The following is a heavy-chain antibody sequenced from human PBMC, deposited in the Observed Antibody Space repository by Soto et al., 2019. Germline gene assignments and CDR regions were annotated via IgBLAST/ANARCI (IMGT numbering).Heavy chain of an antibody. CDR2: IWYDGSNK. J-gene: IGHJ6*02. CDR3: ARESLLWFGERPYGMDV. V-gene: IGHV3-33*01. CDR1: GFTFSSYG. Sequence: QVQLVESGGGVVQPGRSLRLSCAASGFTFSSYGMHWVRQAPGKGLEWVAVIWYDGSNKYYADSVKGRFTISRDNSKNXXYRQMNSLGAEDTAVYYCARESLLWFGERPYGMDVWGQGTTVTVSS. D-gene: IGHD3-10*01.